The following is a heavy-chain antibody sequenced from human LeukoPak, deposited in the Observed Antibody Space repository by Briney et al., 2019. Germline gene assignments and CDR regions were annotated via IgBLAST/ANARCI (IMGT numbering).Heavy chain of an antibody. CDR1: GFTFSNFA. CDR2: ISGTGAFT. CDR3: AKNVGFCSSVTCYKPLYT. Sequence: RAGGSLRLSCAASGFTFSNFAMSWVRQAPGKGLEWVSVISGTGAFTYYADSVKGRFTISRDNSKNTLYLQMNSLRAEDTAVYYCAKNVGFCSSVTCYKPLYTWGQGALVTVSS. D-gene: IGHD2-15*01. V-gene: IGHV3-23*01. J-gene: IGHJ5*02.